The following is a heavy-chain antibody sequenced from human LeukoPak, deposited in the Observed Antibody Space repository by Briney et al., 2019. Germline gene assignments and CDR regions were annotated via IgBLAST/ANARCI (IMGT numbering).Heavy chain of an antibody. D-gene: IGHD2-2*02. CDR1: GFTFSRYE. Sequence: GGSLRLSCAASGFTFSRYEMNWVRQAPGKGLEWVSYISSSGSTIYYADSVKGRFTISRDNAKNSLYVQMNSLRAEDTAVYYCARGVPGYCSGTSCYKDYYYMDVWGKGTTVTVSS. V-gene: IGHV3-48*03. J-gene: IGHJ6*03. CDR2: ISSSGSTI. CDR3: ARGVPGYCSGTSCYKDYYYMDV.